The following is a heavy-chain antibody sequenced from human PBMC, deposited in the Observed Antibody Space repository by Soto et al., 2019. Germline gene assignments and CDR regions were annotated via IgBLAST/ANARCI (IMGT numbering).Heavy chain of an antibody. CDR3: ARDRDCDFWSCGYYYYGMDV. J-gene: IGHJ6*02. V-gene: IGHV4-61*01. D-gene: IGHD3-3*01. CDR1: GGSVSSGSYY. CDR2: IYYSGST. Sequence: XATLSLTFTVSGGSVSSGSYYWSWIRQPPGKGLEWIGYIYYSGSTNYNPSLKSRVTISVDTSKNQFSLKLSSVTAADTAVYYCARDRDCDFWSCGYYYYGMDVWGQGTTVTVSS.